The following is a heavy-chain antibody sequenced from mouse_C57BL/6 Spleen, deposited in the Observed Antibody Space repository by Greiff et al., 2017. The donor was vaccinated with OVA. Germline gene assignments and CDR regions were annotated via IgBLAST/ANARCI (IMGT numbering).Heavy chain of an antibody. CDR3: ARALRSPYYFDY. CDR1: GYTFTSYW. Sequence: VKLQQPGAELVKPGASVKMSCKASGYTFTSYWITWVKQRPGQGLEWIGDIYPGSGSTNYNEKFKSKATLTVDPSSSTAYMQLSSLTSEDSAVYYCARALRSPYYFDYWGQGTTLTVSS. J-gene: IGHJ2*01. CDR2: IYPGSGST. V-gene: IGHV1-55*01. D-gene: IGHD1-1*01.